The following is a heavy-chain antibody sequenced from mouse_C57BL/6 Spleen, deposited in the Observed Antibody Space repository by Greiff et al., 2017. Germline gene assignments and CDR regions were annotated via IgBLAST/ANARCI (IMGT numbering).Heavy chain of an antibody. CDR2: IYPSDSET. CDR1: GYTFTSYW. Sequence: VQLQQPGAELVRPGSSVKLSCKASGYTFTSYWMDWVKQRPGQGLEWIGNIYPSDSETHYNQKFKDKATLTVDKSSSTAYMQLSSLTSEDSAVYYCARDDRGGPYAMDYWGQGTSVTVSS. D-gene: IGHD2-12*01. V-gene: IGHV1-61*01. J-gene: IGHJ4*01. CDR3: ARDDRGGPYAMDY.